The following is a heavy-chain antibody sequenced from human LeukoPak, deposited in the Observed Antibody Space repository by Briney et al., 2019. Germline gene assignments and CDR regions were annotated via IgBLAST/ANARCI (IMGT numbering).Heavy chain of an antibody. CDR3: ARMGHRSGGSCNWFDP. J-gene: IGHJ5*02. V-gene: IGHV5-51*01. CDR1: GYSFTSYW. Sequence: GESLKISCKGSGYSFTSYWIGWVRQMPGKGLEWMGIIYPGDSDTRYSPSFQGQVTISADKSISTAYLQWSSLKASDTAMYYCARMGHRSGGSCNWFDPWGQGTLVTVSS. D-gene: IGHD2-15*01. CDR2: IYPGDSDT.